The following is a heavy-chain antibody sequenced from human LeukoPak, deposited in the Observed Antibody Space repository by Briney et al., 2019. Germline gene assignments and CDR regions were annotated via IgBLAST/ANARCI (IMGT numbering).Heavy chain of an antibody. V-gene: IGHV3-23*01. CDR2: ISGSGGST. J-gene: IGHJ6*03. CDR3: AKAEASGYYDFWSGYYYYYYMDV. CDR1: GFTFSSYA. D-gene: IGHD3-3*01. Sequence: GGSLRLSCAASGFTFSSYAMSWVRQAPGKGLEWVSAISGSGGSTYYADSVKGRFTISRDNSKNTLYLQMNSLRAEDTAVYYCAKAEASGYYDFWSGYYYYYYMDVWGKGTTVTVSS.